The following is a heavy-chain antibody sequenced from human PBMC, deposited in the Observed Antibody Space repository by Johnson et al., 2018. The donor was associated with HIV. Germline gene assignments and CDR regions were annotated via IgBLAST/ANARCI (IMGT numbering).Heavy chain of an antibody. J-gene: IGHJ3*02. CDR3: ARLSWDSDAFDI. Sequence: VQVVESGGGLVQPGGSLRLACATSGFSFSSYAMSWVRQAPGKGLEWVSVIYSGGSTYYADSVKGRFTISRDNSKNTLYLQMNSLRAEDTAVYYCARLSWDSDAFDIWGQGTMVTVS. D-gene: IGHD1-26*01. CDR2: IYSGGST. V-gene: IGHV3-66*02. CDR1: GFSFSSYA.